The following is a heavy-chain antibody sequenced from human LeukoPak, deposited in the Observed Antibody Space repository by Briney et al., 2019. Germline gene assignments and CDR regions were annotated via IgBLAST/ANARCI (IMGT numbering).Heavy chain of an antibody. J-gene: IGHJ4*02. D-gene: IGHD6-19*01. CDR2: ISGSGGST. V-gene: IGHV3-23*01. CDR1: GFTFRSYA. CDR3: AIKQWLAYYYFDY. Sequence: GGSLRLSCAASGFTFRSYAMSWVRQAPGKGLEWVSAISGSGGSTYYADSVKGRFTISRDNSKNTLYLQMNSLRAEDTAVYYCAIKQWLAYYYFDYWGQGTLVTVSS.